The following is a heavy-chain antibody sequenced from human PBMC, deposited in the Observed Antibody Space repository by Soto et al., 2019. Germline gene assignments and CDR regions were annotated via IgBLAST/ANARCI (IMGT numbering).Heavy chain of an antibody. CDR3: AKIARGPMVVSGFDY. V-gene: IGHV3-23*01. CDR1: GFTFSSYA. Sequence: PGGSLRLSCAASGFTFSSYAMSWVRQAPGKGLEWVSAISGSGGSTYYADSVKGRFTISRDNSKYTLYLQMNSLRAEDTAVYYCAKIARGPMVVSGFDYWGQGTLVTVSS. J-gene: IGHJ4*02. CDR2: ISGSGGST. D-gene: IGHD3-22*01.